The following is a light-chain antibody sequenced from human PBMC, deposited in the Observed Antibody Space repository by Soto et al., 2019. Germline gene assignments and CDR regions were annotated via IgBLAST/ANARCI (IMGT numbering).Light chain of an antibody. J-gene: IGLJ1*01. CDR2: DVS. CDR1: SGDVGGYNY. Sequence: QSVLNQPRSVSGSPGQSVTISCTGTSGDVGGYNYVSWYQQHPGKAPKLMIYDVSKRPSGVPDRFSGSKSGNTASLTISGLQAEDKADYYCSSYAGSYTYFFGTGTKVTVL. V-gene: IGLV2-11*01. CDR3: SSYAGSYTYF.